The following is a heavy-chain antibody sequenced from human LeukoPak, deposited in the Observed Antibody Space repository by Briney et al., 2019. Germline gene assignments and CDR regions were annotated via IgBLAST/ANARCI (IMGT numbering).Heavy chain of an antibody. D-gene: IGHD2-2*01. CDR2: ISWNSGNI. J-gene: IGHJ4*02. Sequence: TGGSLRLSCAASGFTFDDYAMNWVRQAPGKGLEWVSGISWNSGNIGYADSVKGRFTISRDNAKNSLFLQMNSLRAEDTALYYCAKDYCSSTTCYYNYWGQGTLVTVSS. CDR3: AKDYCSSTTCYYNY. V-gene: IGHV3-9*01. CDR1: GFTFDDYA.